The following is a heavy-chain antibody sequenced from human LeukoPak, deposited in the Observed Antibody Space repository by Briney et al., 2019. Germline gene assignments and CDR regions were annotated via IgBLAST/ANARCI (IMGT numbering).Heavy chain of an antibody. CDR3: AKSSGRYYMDV. CDR1: GFTFSNAW. J-gene: IGHJ6*03. D-gene: IGHD6-6*01. V-gene: IGHV3-15*01. Sequence: PGGSLRLSCAASGFTFSNAWMSWVRQAPGKGLEWVGRIKSKTDGGTTDYAAPVKGRFTISRDDSKNTLYLQMNSLKTEDTAVYYCAKSSGRYYMDVWGKGTTVTVSS. CDR2: IKSKTDGGTT.